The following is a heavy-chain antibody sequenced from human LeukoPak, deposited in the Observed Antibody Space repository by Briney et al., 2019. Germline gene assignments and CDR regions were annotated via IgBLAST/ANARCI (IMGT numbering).Heavy chain of an antibody. CDR1: GGSISSYY. D-gene: IGHD3-9*01. V-gene: IGHV4-4*07. CDR3: ATSHSGNYDILTGTGSYYYYYGMDV. Sequence: SETLSLTCTVSGGSISSYYWSWIRQPAGKGLEWIGRIYTSGSTNYNPSLKSRVTMSVDTSKNQFSLKLSSATAADTAVYYCATSHSGNYDILTGTGSYYYYYGMDVWGQGTTVTVSS. J-gene: IGHJ6*02. CDR2: IYTSGST.